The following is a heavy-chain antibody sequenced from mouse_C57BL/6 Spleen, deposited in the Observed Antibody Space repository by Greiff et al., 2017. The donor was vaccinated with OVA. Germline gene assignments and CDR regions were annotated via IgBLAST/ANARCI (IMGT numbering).Heavy chain of an antibody. Sequence: QVQLQQPGAELVKPGASVKLSCKASGYTFTSYWMQWVKQRPGQGLEWIGEIDPSDSYTNYNQKFKGKATLTVDTSSSTAYMQLSSLTSEDSAVYYCARRGYDYDNYWGQGTTLTDSS. J-gene: IGHJ2*01. CDR2: IDPSDSYT. CDR3: ARRGYDYDNY. D-gene: IGHD2-4*01. CDR1: GYTFTSYW. V-gene: IGHV1-50*01.